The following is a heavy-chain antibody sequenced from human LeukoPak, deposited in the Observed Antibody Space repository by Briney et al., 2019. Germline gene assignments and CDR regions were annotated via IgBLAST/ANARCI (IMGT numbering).Heavy chain of an antibody. V-gene: IGHV3-74*01. J-gene: IGHJ4*02. CDR3: ARDNAYMFDF. CDR1: RFPLSSYW. Sequence: SCAASRFPLSSYWVQWVRHAGGKGMVWVSRINGDGSSTNYADCVKGRLTVARDNAKNTLYLEMNRLRVEDTAVYYCARDNAYMFDFWGQGTQVTVSS. CDR2: INGDGSST. D-gene: IGHD4-11*01.